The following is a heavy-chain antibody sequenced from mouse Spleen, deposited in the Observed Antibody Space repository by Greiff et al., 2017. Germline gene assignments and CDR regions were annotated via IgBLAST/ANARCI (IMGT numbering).Heavy chain of an antibody. CDR3: ARHGDYVFAY. J-gene: IGHJ3*01. CDR2: ISSGGSYT. V-gene: IGHV5-9-3*01. D-gene: IGHD2-4*01. Sequence: EVQLVESGGGLVKPGGSLKLSCAASGFTFSSYAMSWVRQTPEKRLEWVATISSGGSYTYYPDSVKGRFTISRDNAKNTLYLQMSSLRSEDTAMYYCARHGDYVFAYWGQGTLVTVSA. CDR1: GFTFSSYA.